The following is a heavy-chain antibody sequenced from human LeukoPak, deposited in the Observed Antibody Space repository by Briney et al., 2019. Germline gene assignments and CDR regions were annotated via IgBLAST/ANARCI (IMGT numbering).Heavy chain of an antibody. J-gene: IGHJ3*02. Sequence: GGSLRLSCAASGFTFSSYAMSWVRQAPGKGLEWVSAISGSGGSTYYADSVKGRFTISRDNSKNTLYLQMNSLRAEDTAEYYCAKDLGGIVGAPLDAFDIWGQGTMVTVSS. D-gene: IGHD1-26*01. CDR3: AKDLGGIVGAPLDAFDI. CDR2: ISGSGGST. V-gene: IGHV3-23*01. CDR1: GFTFSSYA.